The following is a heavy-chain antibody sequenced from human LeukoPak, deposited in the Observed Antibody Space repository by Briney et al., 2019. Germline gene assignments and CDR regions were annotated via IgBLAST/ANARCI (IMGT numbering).Heavy chain of an antibody. V-gene: IGHV3-30*18. Sequence: GRSLRLSCAASGFTFSSYGMHWVRQAPGKGLEWVAVISYDGSNKYYADSVKGRFTISRDNSKNRLYLQMNSLRAEDTAVYYCAKGDYDFSYDYWGQGTLVTVSS. J-gene: IGHJ4*02. CDR2: ISYDGSNK. CDR3: AKGDYDFSYDY. D-gene: IGHD3-3*01. CDR1: GFTFSSYG.